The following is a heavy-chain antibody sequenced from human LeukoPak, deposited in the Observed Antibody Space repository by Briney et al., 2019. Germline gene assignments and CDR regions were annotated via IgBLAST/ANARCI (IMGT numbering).Heavy chain of an antibody. V-gene: IGHV1-18*01. CDR3: ARDHFWSGYYATYYYYGMDV. D-gene: IGHD3-3*02. J-gene: IGHJ6*02. CDR2: ISAYNGNT. CDR1: GYTFTSYG. Sequence: GASVKVSCKASGYTFTSYGISWVRQAPGQGLEWMGWISAYNGNTNYAQKLQGRVTMTTDTSTSTAYMELRSLRSDDTAVYYCARDHFWSGYYATYYYYGMDVWGQGTTVTVSS.